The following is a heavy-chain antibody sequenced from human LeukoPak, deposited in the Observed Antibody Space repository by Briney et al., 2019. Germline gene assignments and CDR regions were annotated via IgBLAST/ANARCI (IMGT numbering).Heavy chain of an antibody. J-gene: IGHJ6*02. Sequence: SQTLSLTCAVSGGSISSGGYSWSWIRQPPGKGLEWIGYIYYSGSTNYNPSLKSRVTISVDTSKNQFSLKLSSVTAADTAVYYCARDSSPDYGGNSGPYYGMDVWGQGTTVTVSS. V-gene: IGHV4-61*08. CDR2: IYYSGST. CDR3: ARDSSPDYGGNSGPYYGMDV. D-gene: IGHD4-23*01. CDR1: GGSISSGGYS.